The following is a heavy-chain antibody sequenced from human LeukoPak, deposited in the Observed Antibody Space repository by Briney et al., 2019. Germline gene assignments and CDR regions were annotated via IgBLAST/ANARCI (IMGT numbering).Heavy chain of an antibody. Sequence: SETLSLTCTVSGGSISSYYWSWIRQPPGKGLEWIGYIYYSGSTNYNPSLKSRVTISVDTSKNQFSLKLSSVTAADTAVYYCARLGRGYSSSWFQIDYWGQGTLVTVSS. CDR2: IYYSGST. V-gene: IGHV4-59*08. CDR3: ARLGRGYSSSWFQIDY. CDR1: GGSISSYY. J-gene: IGHJ4*02. D-gene: IGHD6-13*01.